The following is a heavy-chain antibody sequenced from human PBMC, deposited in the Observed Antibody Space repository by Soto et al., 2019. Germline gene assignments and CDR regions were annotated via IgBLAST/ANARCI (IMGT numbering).Heavy chain of an antibody. CDR1: GGTFSSYA. V-gene: IGHV1-69*13. J-gene: IGHJ5*02. Sequence: GASVKVSCKASGGTFSSYAISWVRQAPGQGLEWMGGIIPIFGTANYAQKFQGRVTITADESTSTAYMELSSLRSEDTAVYYCARGGPEVSWYHSVSRWFDPWAREPWSPSPQ. CDR2: IIPIFGTA. CDR3: ARGGPEVSWYHSVSRWFDP. D-gene: IGHD6-13*01.